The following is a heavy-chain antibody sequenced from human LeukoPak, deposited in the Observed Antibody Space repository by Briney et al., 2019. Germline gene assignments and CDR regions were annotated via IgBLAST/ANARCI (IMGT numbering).Heavy chain of an antibody. J-gene: IGHJ4*02. D-gene: IGHD3-3*01. CDR1: GGTFGSYA. Sequence: SVKVSCKASGGTFGSYAISWVRQAPGQGLEWMGGIIPIFGTANYAQKFQGRVTITADESTSTAYMELSSLRSEDTAVYYCAGSQHYDFWSGSSDYWGQGTLVTVSS. CDR3: AGSQHYDFWSGSSDY. CDR2: IIPIFGTA. V-gene: IGHV1-69*13.